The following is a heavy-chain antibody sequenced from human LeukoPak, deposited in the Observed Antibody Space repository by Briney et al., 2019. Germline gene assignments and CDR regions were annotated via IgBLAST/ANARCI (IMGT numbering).Heavy chain of an antibody. D-gene: IGHD3-9*01. J-gene: IGHJ4*02. CDR1: GFTFDDYT. V-gene: IGHV3-43*01. CDR2: ISWDVGST. Sequence: PGGSLRLSCAPSGFTFDDYTMHWVREAPGTGLGWVSLISWDVGSTYYADSVKGRFAISRDNSKNSLYLQMNSLRTEDTALYYCASSPYYDILTGYYGGFAYWGQGTLVTVSA. CDR3: ASSPYYDILTGYYGGFAY.